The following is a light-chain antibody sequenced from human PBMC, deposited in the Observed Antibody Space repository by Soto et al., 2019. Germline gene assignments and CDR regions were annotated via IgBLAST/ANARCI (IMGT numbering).Light chain of an antibody. CDR3: QQYESTPPT. V-gene: IGKV4-1*01. J-gene: IGKJ2*01. CDR2: WAS. Sequence: DIVMTQSPDSLAVSLGERATIKCKSSQSVLYSSSNKNYLAWYQQRPGQPPKLLIYWASTRESGVPDRFSGSGSGTDFTLTITSLQAEDVAVYYCQQYESTPPTFGQGTKLEIK. CDR1: QSVLYSSSNKNY.